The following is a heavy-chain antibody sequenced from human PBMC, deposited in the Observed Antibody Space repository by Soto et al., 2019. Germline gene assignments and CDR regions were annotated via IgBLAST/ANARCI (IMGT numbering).Heavy chain of an antibody. CDR3: ATTLYQLLGDDVFDM. CDR1: GFSFDDYA. J-gene: IGHJ3*02. CDR2: INYNSDAM. V-gene: IGHV3-9*01. Sequence: EVQVVESGGGLVQTGRSLRLSCTGSGFSFDDYAMHWVRQVPGKGLAWVAGINYNSDAMGYADSVKGRFTISRDNAKNSLYLQMNSLKHEDTALYYCATTLYQLLGDDVFDMWGRGTMVTVSS. D-gene: IGHD2-2*01.